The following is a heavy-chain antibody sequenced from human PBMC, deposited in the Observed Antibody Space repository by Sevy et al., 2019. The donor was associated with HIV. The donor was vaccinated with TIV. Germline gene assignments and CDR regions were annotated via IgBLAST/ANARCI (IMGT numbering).Heavy chain of an antibody. V-gene: IGHV3-23*01. CDR2: ISGSGGSR. J-gene: IGHJ2*01. D-gene: IGHD3-22*01. CDR1: GFTFSSYT. CDR3: AKDPYYYDSSGYPDVYFDL. Sequence: GGSLRLSCAASGFTFSSYTMSWVRQAPGKGLEWVSAISGSGGSRYYADSVKGRFISSRDNPKNTLYLQMNSLRAEDTAVYYCAKDPYYYDSSGYPDVYFDLWGRGTLVTVSS.